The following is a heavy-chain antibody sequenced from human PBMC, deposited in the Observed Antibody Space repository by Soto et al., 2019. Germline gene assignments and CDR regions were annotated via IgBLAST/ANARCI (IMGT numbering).Heavy chain of an antibody. CDR3: ARDHRAVAGTRWFDP. CDR2: TYYRSKWYN. V-gene: IGHV6-1*01. J-gene: IGHJ5*02. Sequence: SETLSLTCVISGDSVSSNSAAWNWIRQSPSRGLEWLGRTYYRSKWYNDYAVSVKSRITINPDTSKNQFSLQLNSVTPEDTAVYYCARDHRAVAGTRWFDPWGQGALVTVSS. D-gene: IGHD6-19*01. CDR1: GDSVSSNSAA.